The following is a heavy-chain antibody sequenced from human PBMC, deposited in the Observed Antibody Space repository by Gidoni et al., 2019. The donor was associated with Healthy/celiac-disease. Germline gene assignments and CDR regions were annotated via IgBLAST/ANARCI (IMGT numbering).Heavy chain of an antibody. D-gene: IGHD3-10*01. V-gene: IGHV4-31*03. J-gene: IGHJ6*02. CDR2: IYYSGST. CDR1: GGSISSGGYY. Sequence: QVQLQESGPGVVKPSQTLSLTCSVAGGSISSGGYYWSWIRQHPGKGLELIGYIYYSGSTYYNPSLKSRVTISVDTSKNQFSLKLFSVSAVDTAVYYCARDLVVGYHGSGSYYYYGMDVWGQGTTVTVSS. CDR3: ARDLVVGYHGSGSYYYYGMDV.